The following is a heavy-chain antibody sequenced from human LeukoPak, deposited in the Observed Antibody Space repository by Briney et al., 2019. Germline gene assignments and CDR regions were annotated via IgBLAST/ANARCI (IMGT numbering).Heavy chain of an antibody. CDR1: GGSFSGYY. CDR3: ARGEDFERYYLAY. CDR2: INHSGST. V-gene: IGHV4-34*01. J-gene: IGHJ4*02. D-gene: IGHD3-9*01. Sequence: SETLSLSCALYGGSFSGYYWCWIRQPPGKALEWIGEINHSGSTNYNPSLKSRVTISVDTSKNQFSLKLSSVTAADTAVYFCARGEDFERYYLAYWGQGTLVTVSS.